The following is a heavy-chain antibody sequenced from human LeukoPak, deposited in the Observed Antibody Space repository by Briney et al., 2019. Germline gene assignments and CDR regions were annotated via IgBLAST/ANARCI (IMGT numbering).Heavy chain of an antibody. CDR2: INHSGST. CDR1: GGSFSGYY. J-gene: IGHJ4*02. D-gene: IGHD3-22*01. Sequence: SETLSLTCAVYGGSFSGYYWSWIRQPPGKGLEWIGEINHSGSTNYNPSLKSRVTISVDTSKNQFSLKLSPVTAADTAVYYCARVSSGYYYEFDYWGQGTLVTVSS. CDR3: ARVSSGYYYEFDY. V-gene: IGHV4-34*01.